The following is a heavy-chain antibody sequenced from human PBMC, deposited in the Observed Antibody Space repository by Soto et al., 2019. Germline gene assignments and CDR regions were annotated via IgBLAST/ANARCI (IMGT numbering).Heavy chain of an antibody. CDR3: ARDCGGDCYPGHDAFDI. J-gene: IGHJ3*02. D-gene: IGHD2-21*02. V-gene: IGHV3-30*03. CDR2: ISYDGSNK. Sequence: PGGSLRLSCAASGFTFSSYGMHWVRQAPGKGLEWVAVISYDGSNKYYADSVKGRFTISRDNSKNTLYLQMNSLRAEDTAVYYCARDCGGDCYPGHDAFDIWGQGTMVTVSS. CDR1: GFTFSSYG.